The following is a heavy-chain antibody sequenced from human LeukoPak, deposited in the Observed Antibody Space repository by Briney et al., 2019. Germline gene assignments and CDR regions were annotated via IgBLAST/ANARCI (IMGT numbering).Heavy chain of an antibody. J-gene: IGHJ4*02. CDR3: SGRDSSRNPWAY. V-gene: IGHV3-7*01. CDR2: ISPDGSDK. D-gene: IGHD2-2*01. CDR1: GFTFSNFW. Sequence: GGSLRLSCAAPGFTFSNFWMNWVRQAPGRGLEWVANISPDGSDKFYVDSVKGRFTISRDNAKNSVYLQMNSLTTEDTAVYYCSGRDSSRNPWAYWGQGTLVSVSS.